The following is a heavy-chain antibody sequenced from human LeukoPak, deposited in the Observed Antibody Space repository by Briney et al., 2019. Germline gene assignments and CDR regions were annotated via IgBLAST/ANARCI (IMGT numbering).Heavy chain of an antibody. CDR3: ARAGAETSYFYYYMDV. Sequence: GGSLRLSCEASGFSIDDYGMSWVRQAPGKGLEWVSGIDWNGGNTGYADSVKGRFTISRDNAKNSLYLQMNSLRAEDTAFYYCARAGAETSYFYYYMDVWGKGTTVTVSS. J-gene: IGHJ6*03. CDR1: GFSIDDYG. D-gene: IGHD1-26*01. CDR2: IDWNGGNT. V-gene: IGHV3-20*04.